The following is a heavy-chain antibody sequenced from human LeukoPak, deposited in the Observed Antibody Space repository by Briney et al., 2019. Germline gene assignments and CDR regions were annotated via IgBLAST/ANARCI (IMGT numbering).Heavy chain of an antibody. CDR1: GYSISSGYY. Sequence: PSETLSLTCTVSGYSISSGYYWGWIRQPPGKGLEWIGYIYYSGSTNYNPSLKSRVTISVDTSKNQFSLKLSSVTAADTAVYYCARVTTYCGGDCYSFEDDYYYYMDVWGKGTTVTVSS. CDR2: IYYSGST. V-gene: IGHV4-38-2*02. J-gene: IGHJ6*03. CDR3: ARVTTYCGGDCYSFEDDYYYYMDV. D-gene: IGHD2-21*01.